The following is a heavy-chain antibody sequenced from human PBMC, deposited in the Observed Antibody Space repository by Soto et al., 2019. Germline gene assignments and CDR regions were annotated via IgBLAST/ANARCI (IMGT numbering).Heavy chain of an antibody. CDR3: ARAAVAAEGGYYFDY. CDR1: GFTVSSNY. J-gene: IGHJ4*02. CDR2: IYSGGST. V-gene: IGHV3-66*01. D-gene: IGHD6-19*01. Sequence: GGSLRLSCAASGFTVSSNYMSWVRQAPGKGLEWVSVIYSGGSTYYADSVKGSLTISRDKYKNTLYLQMNSLRAEDTAVYYCARAAVAAEGGYYFDYWGQGTLVTVSS.